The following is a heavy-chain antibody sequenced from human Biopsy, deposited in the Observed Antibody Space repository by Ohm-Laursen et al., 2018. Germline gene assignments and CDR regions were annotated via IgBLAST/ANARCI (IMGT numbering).Heavy chain of an antibody. CDR2: ITNTGRTV. CDR1: GFTFSDYY. V-gene: IGHV3-11*01. J-gene: IGHJ6*02. CDR3: ARELGNGMDV. Sequence: SLRLSCTASGFTFSDYYMNWICQAPGKGLEWVSFITNTGRTVYADSVKGRFTISRDNADNSLHLQMKSLRAEDTAVYYCARELGNGMDVWGQGTPVTASS.